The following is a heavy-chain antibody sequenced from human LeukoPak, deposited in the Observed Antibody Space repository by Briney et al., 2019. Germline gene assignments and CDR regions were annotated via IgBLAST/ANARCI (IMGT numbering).Heavy chain of an antibody. CDR3: AISGYSYGFRDYYYGMDV. Sequence: TGGSLRLSCAASGFTFDDYAMHWVRQAPGKGLEWVSLISGDGGSTYYADSVKGRFTISRDNSKNSLYLQMNSLRTEDTALYYCAISGYSYGFRDYYYGMDVWGQGTTVTASS. CDR1: GFTFDDYA. J-gene: IGHJ6*02. V-gene: IGHV3-43*02. CDR2: ISGDGGST. D-gene: IGHD5-18*01.